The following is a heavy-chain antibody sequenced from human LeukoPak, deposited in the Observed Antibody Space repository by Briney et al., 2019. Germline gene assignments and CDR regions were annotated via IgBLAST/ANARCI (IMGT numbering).Heavy chain of an antibody. CDR3: ATYSSSSGHGY. V-gene: IGHV3-30-3*01. D-gene: IGHD6-6*01. CDR2: ISYDGSNE. CDR1: GFTFSSYA. Sequence: GGSLRLSCAASGFTFSSYAMHWVRQAPGKGLEWVAVISYDGSNEYYADSVKGRFTISRDNAKNSLYLQMNSLRAEDTAVYYCATYSSSSGHGYWGQGTLVTVSS. J-gene: IGHJ4*02.